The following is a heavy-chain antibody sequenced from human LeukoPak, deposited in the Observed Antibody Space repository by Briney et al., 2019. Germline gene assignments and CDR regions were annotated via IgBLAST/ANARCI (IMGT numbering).Heavy chain of an antibody. CDR1: GFIFSNFG. D-gene: IGHD3-10*01. CDR2: ISGSGDST. Sequence: PGGSLRLSCAASGFIFSNFGMSWVRQVPGKGLEWVASISGSGDSTYYADSVKGRFTISRDNSKNTLYLQMNSLRVEDTAVYYCAKDRGIISDYWGQGTLVTVSS. J-gene: IGHJ4*02. V-gene: IGHV3-23*01. CDR3: AKDRGIISDY.